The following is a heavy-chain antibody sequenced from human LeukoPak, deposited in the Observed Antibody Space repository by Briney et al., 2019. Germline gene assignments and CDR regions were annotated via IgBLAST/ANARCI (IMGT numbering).Heavy chain of an antibody. V-gene: IGHV1-3*01. J-gene: IGHJ4*02. CDR3: ARPPGGSKDYYFDY. CDR1: GYTFISYA. D-gene: IGHD3-16*01. Sequence: ASVKVSCKASGYTFISYAMHWVRQAPGQRPEWMGWINAGNGNTKYSQKFQGRVTITRDTSASTAYMELSSLRSEDTAVYYCARPPGGSKDYYFDYWGQGTLVTVSS. CDR2: INAGNGNT.